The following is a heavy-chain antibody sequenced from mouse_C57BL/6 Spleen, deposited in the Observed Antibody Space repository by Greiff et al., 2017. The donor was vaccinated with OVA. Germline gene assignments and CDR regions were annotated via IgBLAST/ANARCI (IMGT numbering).Heavy chain of an antibody. CDR3: ARHAITTVVARDFDY. CDR2: ISSGGSYT. D-gene: IGHD1-1*01. CDR1: GFTFSSYG. J-gene: IGHJ2*01. Sequence: EVKLVESGGDLVKPGGSLKLSCAASGFTFSSYGMSWVRQTPDKRLEWVATISSGGSYTYYPASVKGRFTISRDNAKNTLYLQMSSLKSEDTAMYYCARHAITTVVARDFDYWGQGTTLTVSS. V-gene: IGHV5-6*01.